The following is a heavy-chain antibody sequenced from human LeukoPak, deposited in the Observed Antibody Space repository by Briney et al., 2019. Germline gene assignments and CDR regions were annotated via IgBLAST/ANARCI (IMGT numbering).Heavy chain of an antibody. CDR1: GGSFSGYY. CDR3: ARVGCSSSSCYNWFDP. V-gene: IGHV4-34*01. D-gene: IGHD2-15*01. Sequence: PSETLSLTCAVYGGSFSGYYWSWIRQPPGKGLEWIGEINHSGSTNYNPSLKSRVTISVDTSKNQFSLKLRSVTAADTAVYYCARVGCSSSSCYNWFDPWGQGTLVTVSS. CDR2: INHSGST. J-gene: IGHJ5*02.